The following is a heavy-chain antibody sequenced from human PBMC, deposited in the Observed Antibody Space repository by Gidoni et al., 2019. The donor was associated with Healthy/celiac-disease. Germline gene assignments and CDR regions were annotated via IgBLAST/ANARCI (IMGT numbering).Heavy chain of an antibody. D-gene: IGHD5-18*01. CDR3: ARGSVDTAMGPLSDY. CDR1: GGSFSGYY. CDR2: ITHSGST. V-gene: IGHV4-34*01. Sequence: QVQLQPWGAGLLKPSETLSLTCAVYGGSFSGYYWSWIRQPPGKGLEWIGEITHSGSTNYNPSLKSRVTISVDTSKNQFSLKLSSVTAADTAVYYCARGSVDTAMGPLSDYWGQGTLVTVSS. J-gene: IGHJ4*02.